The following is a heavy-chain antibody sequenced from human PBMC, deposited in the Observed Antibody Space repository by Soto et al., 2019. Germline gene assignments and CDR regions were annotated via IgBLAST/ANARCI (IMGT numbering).Heavy chain of an antibody. V-gene: IGHV3-23*01. CDR3: VRDKIDVGNYYSALDM. J-gene: IGHJ4*02. D-gene: IGHD3-10*01. CDR2: ISGSGGST. Sequence: GGSLRLSCAASGFTFSSYAMSWVRQAPGKGLEWVSAISGSGGSTYYADSVKGRFTISRDNSKNTLYLQMNSLRAEDTAVYYCVRDKIDVGNYYSALDMWGQGTQVTVSS. CDR1: GFTFSSYA.